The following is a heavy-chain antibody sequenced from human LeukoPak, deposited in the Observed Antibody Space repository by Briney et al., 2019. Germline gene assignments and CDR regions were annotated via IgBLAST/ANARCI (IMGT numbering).Heavy chain of an antibody. D-gene: IGHD6-19*01. V-gene: IGHV3-21*01. CDR3: ARERAVAGTSAAFDI. Sequence: PGGSLRLSCAASGFTFSSYSMNWVRQAPGKGLEWVSSISSSSSYIYYADSVKGRFTISRDNAKNSLYLQMNSLRAEDTAVYYCARERAVAGTSAAFDIWGQGTMVTVSS. CDR2: ISSSSSYI. CDR1: GFTFSSYS. J-gene: IGHJ3*02.